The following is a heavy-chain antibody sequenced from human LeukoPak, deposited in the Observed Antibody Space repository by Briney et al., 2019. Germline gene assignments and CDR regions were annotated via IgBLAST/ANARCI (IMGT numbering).Heavy chain of an antibody. V-gene: IGHV3-66*01. D-gene: IGHD2-2*02. Sequence: GGSLRLSCAASGFTLSSNYMNWVRQAPGKGLEWVSVIYSGGSTYYADSVKGRFAISRDNSKNTLYLQMNSLRAEDTAVYYCARDRYCSSTSCYSWFDPWGQGTLVTVSS. CDR3: ARDRYCSSTSCYSWFDP. CDR2: IYSGGST. J-gene: IGHJ5*02. CDR1: GFTLSSNY.